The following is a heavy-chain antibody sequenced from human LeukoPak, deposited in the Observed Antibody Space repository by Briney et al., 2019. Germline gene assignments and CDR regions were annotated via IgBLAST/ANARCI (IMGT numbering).Heavy chain of an antibody. Sequence: PGGSLRLPCAASGFTFSDYEMNWVRQAPGKGLEWVSLISSSSSTIYYADSVKGRFTISRDNAKNSLYLQMNSLRAEDTAVYYCARLFSTSHYWGQGTLVTVSS. V-gene: IGHV3-48*03. J-gene: IGHJ4*02. CDR2: ISSSSSTI. D-gene: IGHD2-21*01. CDR3: ARLFSTSHY. CDR1: GFTFSDYE.